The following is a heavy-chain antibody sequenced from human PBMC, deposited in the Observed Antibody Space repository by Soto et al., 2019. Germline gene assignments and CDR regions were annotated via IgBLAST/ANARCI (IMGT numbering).Heavy chain of an antibody. CDR1: GGTFSSYA. V-gene: IGHV1-69*13. CDR3: ARDVPLNYYDGTYSYYAMDV. J-gene: IGHJ6*02. D-gene: IGHD3-16*01. CDR2: IIPIFKAT. Sequence: SVKVSCKASGGTFSSYAISWVRQAPGQGLEWMGGIIPIFKATNYAQKFQGRVTITADDSTSTAYMDLYSLRSEDTAVYYCARDVPLNYYDGTYSYYAMDVWGQGTTVTVSS.